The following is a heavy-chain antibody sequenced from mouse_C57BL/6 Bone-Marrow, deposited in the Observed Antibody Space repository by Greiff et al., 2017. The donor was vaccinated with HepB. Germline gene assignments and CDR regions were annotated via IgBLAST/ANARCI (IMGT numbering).Heavy chain of an antibody. CDR1: GYSFTDYN. CDR2: INPNYGTT. CDR3: IITTVVATYWYFDV. Sequence: EVKLQESGPELVKPGASVKISCKASGYSFTDYNMNWVKQSNGKSLEWIGVINPNYGTTSYNQKFKGKATLTVDQSSSTAYMQLNSLTSEDSAVYYCIITTVVATYWYFDVWGTGTTVTVSS. D-gene: IGHD1-1*01. V-gene: IGHV1-39*01. J-gene: IGHJ1*03.